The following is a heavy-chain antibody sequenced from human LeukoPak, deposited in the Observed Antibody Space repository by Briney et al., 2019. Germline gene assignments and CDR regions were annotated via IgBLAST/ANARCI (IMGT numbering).Heavy chain of an antibody. CDR2: ISSSGSTI. V-gene: IGHV3-48*03. Sequence: PPGGFLRLSCAASGFTFSSYEMNWVRQAPGKGLEWVSYISSSGSTIYYADSVKGRFTISRDNAKNSLYLQMNSLRAEDTAVYYCARGYCSGGSCYSIDYWGQGTLVTVSS. D-gene: IGHD2-15*01. CDR1: GFTFSSYE. J-gene: IGHJ4*02. CDR3: ARGYCSGGSCYSIDY.